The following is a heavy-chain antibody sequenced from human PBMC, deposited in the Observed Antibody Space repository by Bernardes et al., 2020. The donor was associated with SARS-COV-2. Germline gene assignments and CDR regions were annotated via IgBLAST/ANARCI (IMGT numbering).Heavy chain of an antibody. CDR1: GFTFDDYA. J-gene: IGHJ4*02. V-gene: IGHV3-9*01. CDR2: ISWNSGSI. D-gene: IGHD6-6*01. Sequence: GGSLRLSCAASGFTFDDYAMHWVRQAPGKGLERVSGISWNSGSIGYADSVKGRFTISRDNAKNSLYLQMNSLRAEDTALYYCAKDIEYSSSYYFDYWGQGTLVTVSS. CDR3: AKDIEYSSSYYFDY.